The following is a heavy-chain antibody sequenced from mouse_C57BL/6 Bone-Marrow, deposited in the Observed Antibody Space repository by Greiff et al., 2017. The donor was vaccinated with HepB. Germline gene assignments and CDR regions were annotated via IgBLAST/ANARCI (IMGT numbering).Heavy chain of an antibody. CDR1: GFTFSDFY. J-gene: IGHJ2*01. CDR2: SRNKANDYTT. V-gene: IGHV7-1*01. Sequence: EVNLVESGGGLVQSGRSLRLSCATSGFTFSDFYMEWVRQAPGKGLEWIAASRNKANDYTTEYSASVKGRFIVSRDTSQSILYLQMNALRAEDTAIYYCARGYYYGFDYWGQGTTLTVSS. CDR3: ARGYYYGFDY. D-gene: IGHD1-1*01.